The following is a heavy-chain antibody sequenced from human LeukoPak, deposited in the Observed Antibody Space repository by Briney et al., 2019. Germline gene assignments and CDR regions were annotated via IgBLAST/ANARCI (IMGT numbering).Heavy chain of an antibody. D-gene: IGHD1-20*01. CDR3: AKEVGITGTSDY. J-gene: IGHJ4*02. V-gene: IGHV3-43*02. Sequence: PGGSLRLSCAASGFTFDDYAMHWVRQAPGKGLEWVSLISGDGGSTYYADSVKGRFTISRGNSKNSLYLQMNSLRTEDTALYHCAKEVGITGTSDYWGQGTLVTVSS. CDR2: ISGDGGST. CDR1: GFTFDDYA.